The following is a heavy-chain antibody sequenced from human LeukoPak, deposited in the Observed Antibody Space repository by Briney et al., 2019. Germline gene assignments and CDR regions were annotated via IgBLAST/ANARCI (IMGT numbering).Heavy chain of an antibody. CDR1: GFTFSSYA. CDR2: ISYDGSNK. Sequence: GRSLRLSCAASGFTFSSYAMHWVRQAPGKGLEWVEVISYDGSNKYYADSVKGRFTISRDNSKNTLYLQMNSLRAEDTAVYYCARGCPYYYDSSGYYYVDYWGQGTLVTVSS. V-gene: IGHV3-30-3*01. J-gene: IGHJ4*02. D-gene: IGHD3-22*01. CDR3: ARGCPYYYDSSGYYYVDY.